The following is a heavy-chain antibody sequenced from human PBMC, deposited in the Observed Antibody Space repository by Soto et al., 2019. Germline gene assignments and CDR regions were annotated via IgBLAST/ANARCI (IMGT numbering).Heavy chain of an antibody. Sequence: QLHLVQSGAVVKKPGASVTVSCSASGYPVTAYYMHWVRQAPGRGLEWMGGINPATGAAKYTQTFQGRVTMTMDTSTGTVFMELSGLTSEDTAVFYCARGGGVGVAGSAAFDMWGQGTLVTVSS. CDR2: INPATGAA. D-gene: IGHD3-3*01. J-gene: IGHJ3*02. CDR1: GYPVTAYY. CDR3: ARGGGVGVAGSAAFDM. V-gene: IGHV1-2*02.